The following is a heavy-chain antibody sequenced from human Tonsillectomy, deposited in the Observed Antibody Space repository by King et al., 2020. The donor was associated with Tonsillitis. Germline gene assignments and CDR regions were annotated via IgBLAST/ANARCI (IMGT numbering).Heavy chain of an antibody. D-gene: IGHD3-22*01. CDR2: IYHSGST. J-gene: IGHJ3*02. V-gene: IGHV4-30-2*01. CDR1: GGSISSGGYS. CDR3: ARGVYYDSSGYSGNSFFDI. Sequence: QLQESGSGLVKPSQTLSLTCAVSGGSISSGGYSWSWIRQPPGKGLEWIGYIYHSGSTYYNPSLKSRVTISVDRSKNQFSLKLSSVTAADTAVYYCARGVYYDSSGYSGNSFFDIWGQGTMVTVSS.